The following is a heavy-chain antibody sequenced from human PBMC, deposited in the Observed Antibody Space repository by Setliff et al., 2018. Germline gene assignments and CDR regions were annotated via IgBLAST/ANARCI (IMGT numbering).Heavy chain of an antibody. V-gene: IGHV1-18*01. J-gene: IGHJ6*03. D-gene: IGHD4-4*01. CDR3: ARSTETFSGEDFYFFYYMDV. CDR1: GYIFTNYG. CDR2: ISAYNGDT. Sequence: VASVKVSCKASGYIFTNYGINWVRQAPGQGLEWMGWISAYNGDTNYAQKLQGRVTMTTDTSTSTAYMELRSLRSDDTAVYYCARSTETFSGEDFYFFYYMDVWGKGTTVTVSS.